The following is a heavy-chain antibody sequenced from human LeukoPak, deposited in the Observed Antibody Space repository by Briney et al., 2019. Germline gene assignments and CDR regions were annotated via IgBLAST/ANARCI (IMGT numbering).Heavy chain of an antibody. D-gene: IGHD3-10*01. CDR1: GFTFSSYW. CDR3: AKPYNLVRGVIDAFDI. CDR2: IKQDGSEK. V-gene: IGHV3-7*03. Sequence: GGSLRLSCAASGFTFSSYWMSWVRQAPGKGLEWVANIKQDGSEKYYVDSVKGRFTISRDNAKNSLYLQMNSLRAEDTAVYYCAKPYNLVRGVIDAFDIWGQGTMVTVSS. J-gene: IGHJ3*02.